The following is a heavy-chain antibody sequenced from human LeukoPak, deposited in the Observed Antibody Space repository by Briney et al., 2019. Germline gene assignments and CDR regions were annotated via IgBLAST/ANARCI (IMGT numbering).Heavy chain of an antibody. Sequence: SETLSLTCTVSGGSIRNGDYYWSWIRQPPGKALEWIGSIYYRGSTYYNPSLKSRVTISVDTSKNQFSLKLSSVTAADTAVYHCARTAQRYSGYDTRFDYWGQGTLVTVSS. CDR2: IYYRGST. J-gene: IGHJ4*02. V-gene: IGHV4-31*03. D-gene: IGHD5-12*01. CDR1: GGSIRNGDYY. CDR3: ARTAQRYSGYDTRFDY.